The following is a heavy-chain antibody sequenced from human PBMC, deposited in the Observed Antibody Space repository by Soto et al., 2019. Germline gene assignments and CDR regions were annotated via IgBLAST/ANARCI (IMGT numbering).Heavy chain of an antibody. CDR2: ISGSGGST. J-gene: IGHJ6*02. CDR1: GLTFSSYA. D-gene: IGHD3-3*01. CDR3: ARSNYDFWSRRLNYVMDV. Sequence: GGSLRLSCAASGLTFSSYAMSWVRQAPGKGLEWVSAISGSGGSTYYADSVKGRFTISRDNSKNTLYLQMNSLRAEDTAVYYCARSNYDFWSRRLNYVMDVRGPGTTGPLS. V-gene: IGHV3-23*01.